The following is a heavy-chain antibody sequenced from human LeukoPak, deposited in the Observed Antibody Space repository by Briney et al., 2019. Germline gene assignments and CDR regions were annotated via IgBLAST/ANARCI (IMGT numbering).Heavy chain of an antibody. J-gene: IGHJ6*02. CDR1: GGSFSGYY. CDR2: INHSGST. V-gene: IGHV4-34*01. CDR3: ASTYSSSWYYYYGMDV. Sequence: PSETLSLTCAVYGGSFSGYYWSWIRQPPGKGLEWIGGINHSGSTNYNPSLKSRVTISVDTSKNQFSLKLSSVTAADTAVYYCASTYSSSWYYYYGMDVWGQGTTVTVS. D-gene: IGHD6-13*01.